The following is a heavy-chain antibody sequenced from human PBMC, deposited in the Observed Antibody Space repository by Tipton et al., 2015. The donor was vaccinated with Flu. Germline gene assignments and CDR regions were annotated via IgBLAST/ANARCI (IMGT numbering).Heavy chain of an antibody. CDR1: GFTFSNYA. Sequence: SLRLSCAVSGFTFSNYAMNWVRQAPGKGLEWISYIGSSGKTIDEADSVKGQFTGSRDNANNTLYLQMNSLRVEDTAVYYCARVRGDYAGGYNWFDPRGQGTLVSVSS. D-gene: IGHD4-17*01. CDR3: ARVRGDYAGGYNWFDP. V-gene: IGHV3-48*01. J-gene: IGHJ5*02. CDR2: IGSSGKTI.